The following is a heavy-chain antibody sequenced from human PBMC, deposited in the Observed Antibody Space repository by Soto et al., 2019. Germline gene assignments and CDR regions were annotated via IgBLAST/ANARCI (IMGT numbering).Heavy chain of an antibody. CDR2: IIPIFGTA. J-gene: IGHJ4*02. D-gene: IGHD3-22*01. CDR1: GGTFSSSA. V-gene: IGHV1-69*06. Sequence: SGKVCCKACGGTFSSSALSWVRQAPGQGLEWMGGIIPIFGTAKYAQKFQGRVTITADKSTSTAYMELSSLRSEDTAVYYCARSITMIAKEYFFSHWGQGPLVTVS. CDR3: ARSITMIAKEYFFSH.